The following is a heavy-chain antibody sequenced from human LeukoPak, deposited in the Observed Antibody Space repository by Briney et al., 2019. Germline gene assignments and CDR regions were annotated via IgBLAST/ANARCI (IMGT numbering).Heavy chain of an antibody. CDR3: ARGSTTEIGWNY. Sequence: GVSLRLSCTASGFTVSSVSRSWVRQAPGRGLEWVSSISSRSDYIYSADSVKGRFTISRDNAKTSLFLQMNRLRADDTAVYYCARGSTTEIGWNYWGQGTLVTVSS. V-gene: IGHV3-21*01. CDR2: ISSRSDYI. J-gene: IGHJ4*02. CDR1: GFTVSSVS. D-gene: IGHD1-14*01.